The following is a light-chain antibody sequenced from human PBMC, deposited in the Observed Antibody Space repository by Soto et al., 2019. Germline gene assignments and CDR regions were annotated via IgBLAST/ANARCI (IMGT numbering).Light chain of an antibody. CDR3: EQYKSYSPA. CDR2: DAY. Sequence: TRWPATGSACVGDRGTIIGRASQSISSWLAWYQQNPGKAPKLLIFDAYILESGVPARFSGSGSGTEFTLTISSLRPDDFATYFSEQYKSYSPAFGQGTKVDIK. CDR1: QSISSW. V-gene: IGKV1-5*02. J-gene: IGKJ1*01.